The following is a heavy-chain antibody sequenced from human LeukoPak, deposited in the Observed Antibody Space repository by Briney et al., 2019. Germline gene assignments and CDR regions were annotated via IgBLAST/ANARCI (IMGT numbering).Heavy chain of an antibody. Sequence: SMKVSCKASGGTFSSYAISWVRQAPGQGLEWMGGIIPIFATANYAQKFQGRVTITADESTSTAYMELSSLRSEDTAVYYCARGAPGYSAGADYFDYWGQGTLVTVSS. CDR1: GGTFSSYA. CDR3: ARGAPGYSAGADYFDY. D-gene: IGHD5-18*01. V-gene: IGHV1-69*01. CDR2: IIPIFATA. J-gene: IGHJ4*02.